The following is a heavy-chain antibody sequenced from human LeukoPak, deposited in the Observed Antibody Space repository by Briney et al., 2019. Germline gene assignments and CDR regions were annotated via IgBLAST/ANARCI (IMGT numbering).Heavy chain of an antibody. CDR1: GYTFTGYN. CDR3: ARECCGGWYAHRGIDLDY. CDR2: IKPNSGVT. D-gene: IGHD6-19*01. V-gene: IGHV1-2*06. Sequence: ASVKVSCKTSGYTFTGYNIHWVRRAPGQGLEWMGRIKPNSGVTEYAQKFQGRVTMTSDTSTSTVYMEMSSLRSADTAVYYCARECCGGWYAHRGIDLDYWGQGTLVSVSS. J-gene: IGHJ4*02.